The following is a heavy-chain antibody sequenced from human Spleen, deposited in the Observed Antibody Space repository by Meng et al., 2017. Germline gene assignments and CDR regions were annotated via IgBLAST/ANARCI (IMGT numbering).Heavy chain of an antibody. CDR3: ARRYTSGWYYFDY. CDR1: GHSISSGYY. J-gene: IGHJ4*02. Sequence: SETLSLTCTVFGHSISSGYYWAWIRQPPGKGLEWIGSIYHSGSTYYNSSLKSRVTISVDTSKNQFSLNLSSATATDTAVYYCARRYTSGWYYFDYWGQGTLVTVSS. V-gene: IGHV4-38-2*02. D-gene: IGHD6-19*01. CDR2: IYHSGST.